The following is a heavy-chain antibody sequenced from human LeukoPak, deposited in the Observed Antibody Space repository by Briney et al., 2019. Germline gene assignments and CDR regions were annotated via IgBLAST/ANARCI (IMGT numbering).Heavy chain of an antibody. CDR2: ISLSGYT. CDR3: SRESGPYSPFGH. Sequence: PSGTLSLTCGVCGGSITTTNYWSWVRQSPGRGLEWIGEISLSGYTGFNPSLRGRVTMSLDESKNHLSLTLTSVSAADTAIYYCSRESGPYSPFGHWGQGILVTVTT. D-gene: IGHD1-26*01. J-gene: IGHJ4*02. CDR1: GGSITTTNY. V-gene: IGHV4-4*02.